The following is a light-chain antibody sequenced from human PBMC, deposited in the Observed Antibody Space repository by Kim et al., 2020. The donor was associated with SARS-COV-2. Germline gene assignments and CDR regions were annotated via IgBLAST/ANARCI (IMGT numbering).Light chain of an antibody. V-gene: IGKV1-12*01. CDR1: QTISTW. J-gene: IGKJ2*01. CDR3: QQANNFPYT. Sequence: SASVGDTVTITWRASQTISTWLAWYQQKPGKAPNLLIFRASSLQSGVPSRFSGSGSGTDFTLTISSLQPEDFATYFCQQANNFPYTFGQGTKLEI. CDR2: RAS.